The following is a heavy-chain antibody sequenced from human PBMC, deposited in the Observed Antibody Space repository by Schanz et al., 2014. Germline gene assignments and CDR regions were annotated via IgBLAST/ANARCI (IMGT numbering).Heavy chain of an antibody. J-gene: IGHJ4*02. D-gene: IGHD2-21*01. CDR1: GFTFGSLP. CDR2: IGGSGSDT. CDR3: AKGQLLSYYFDY. V-gene: IGHV3-23*01. Sequence: EVQLLESGGGLVQPGGSRRLSCEASGFTFGSLPMSGAGQAPGKGLEWVSYIGGSGSDTYYADSVRGRFTISRDNSKNTLYLQMNSLRAEDTAVYYCAKGQLLSYYFDYGGQGTLVTVSS.